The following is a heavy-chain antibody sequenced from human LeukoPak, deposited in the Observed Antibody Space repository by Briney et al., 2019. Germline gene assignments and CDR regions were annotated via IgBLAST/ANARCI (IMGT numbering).Heavy chain of an antibody. V-gene: IGHV3-23*01. CDR3: AKGLVSLSYYGVDV. J-gene: IGHJ6*02. Sequence: GGSLRLSCAASGFAFSSYAMSWVRQAPGEGLEWVSAVSGNGGSTFYADSVKGRVTISRDNSKNTLYLLMNSLRAEDTAVYYCAKGLVSLSYYGVDVWGQGTTVTVSS. CDR2: VSGNGGST. D-gene: IGHD2-8*01. CDR1: GFAFSSYA.